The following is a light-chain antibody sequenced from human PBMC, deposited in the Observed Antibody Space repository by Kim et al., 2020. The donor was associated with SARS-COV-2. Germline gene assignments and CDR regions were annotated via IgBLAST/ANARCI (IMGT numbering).Light chain of an antibody. Sequence: LSPEKRATLSGRASQSVSSSYLAWYQQKPGQAPRRLIYGASSRATGIPDRFSGSGSGTDFTLTISRLEPEDFAVYYCQQYGSSRTFGQGTKVDIK. CDR2: GAS. CDR1: QSVSSSY. V-gene: IGKV3-20*01. J-gene: IGKJ1*01. CDR3: QQYGSSRT.